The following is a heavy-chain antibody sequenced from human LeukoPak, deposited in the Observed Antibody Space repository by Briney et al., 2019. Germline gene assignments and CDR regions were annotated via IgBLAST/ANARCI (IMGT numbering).Heavy chain of an antibody. CDR3: ARDIQGYLDY. CDR2: IYYSGST. CDR1: GGSISSYY. V-gene: IGHV4-59*01. Sequence: SETLSLTCTVSGGSISSYYWSWIRQPPGKGLEWIGYIYYSGSTNYNPSLKSRVTISVDTSENQFSLKLSSVTAADTAVYYCARDIQGYLDYWGQGTLVTVSS. J-gene: IGHJ4*02.